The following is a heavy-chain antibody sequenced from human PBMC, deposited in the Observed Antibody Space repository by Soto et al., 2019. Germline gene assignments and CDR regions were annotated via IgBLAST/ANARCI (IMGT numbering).Heavy chain of an antibody. CDR2: IIPFVGIA. CDR1: GGTFSTHS. D-gene: IGHD3-22*01. J-gene: IGHJ4*02. Sequence: QVQLVQSGAEVKKPGSSVKVSCKASGGTFSTHSINWVRLAPGQGLEWMGRIIPFVGIANYAQKFQGRVTITADKYTSTAYMELSSLRSEDTAVYYCATLGVDRGTYYYDTSTYYCLDWWGQGTLVTVSS. V-gene: IGHV1-69*02. CDR3: ATLGVDRGTYYYDTSTYYCLDW.